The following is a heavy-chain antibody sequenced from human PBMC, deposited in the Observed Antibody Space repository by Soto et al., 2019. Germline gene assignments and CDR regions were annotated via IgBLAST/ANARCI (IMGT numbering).Heavy chain of an antibody. J-gene: IGHJ4*02. D-gene: IGHD3-10*01. Sequence: PGGSLRLSCAASGFTFSSYGMHWVRQAPGKGLEWVAVISYDGSNKYYADSVKGRFTISRDNSKNTLYLQMNSLRAEDTAVYYCAKGTGRFGELSYWGQGTLVTVSS. V-gene: IGHV3-30*18. CDR2: ISYDGSNK. CDR1: GFTFSSYG. CDR3: AKGTGRFGELSY.